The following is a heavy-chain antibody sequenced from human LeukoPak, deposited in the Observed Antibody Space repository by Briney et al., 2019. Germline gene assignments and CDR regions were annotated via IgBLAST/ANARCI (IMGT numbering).Heavy chain of an antibody. J-gene: IGHJ6*02. D-gene: IGHD3-10*01. CDR1: RGSISSGSYY. CDR3: ARGRGRDVSFYYGMDV. V-gene: IGHV4-61*02. Sequence: SETLSLTCTVSRGSISSGSYYWSWIRQPAGKGLEWIGRIYSNGTTNYNPSLKSRVTISVDTSKNHFSLKVSSVTAADTAVCYCARGRGRDVSFYYGMDVWAKGPRSPSP. CDR2: IYSNGTT.